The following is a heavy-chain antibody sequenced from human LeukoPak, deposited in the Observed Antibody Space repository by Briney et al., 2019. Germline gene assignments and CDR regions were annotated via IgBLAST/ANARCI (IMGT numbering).Heavy chain of an antibody. V-gene: IGHV3-21*01. Sequence: PGGSLRLSCAASGFTFSIYSMNWVRQAPGKGLEWVSSITSSSSYIYYADSVKGRFTISRDNAKNSLYLQMNSLRAEDTAVYYCARVRYDSSGYYSLSDYWGQGTLVTVSS. CDR3: ARVRYDSSGYYSLSDY. CDR2: ITSSSSYI. J-gene: IGHJ4*02. CDR1: GFTFSIYS. D-gene: IGHD3-22*01.